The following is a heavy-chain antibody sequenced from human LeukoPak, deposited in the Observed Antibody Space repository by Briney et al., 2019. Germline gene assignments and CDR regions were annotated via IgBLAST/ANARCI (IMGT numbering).Heavy chain of an antibody. V-gene: IGHV1-2*02. Sequence: ASVKVSCKASGYTFTGYYMHWVRQAPGQGLEWMGWINPNSGGTNYAQKFQGRVTMTRDTSISTAYMELSRLRSDDTAVYYCASRRDCSGGSCYAHDAFDIWGQGTMVTASS. D-gene: IGHD2-15*01. CDR2: INPNSGGT. CDR1: GYTFTGYY. J-gene: IGHJ3*02. CDR3: ASRRDCSGGSCYAHDAFDI.